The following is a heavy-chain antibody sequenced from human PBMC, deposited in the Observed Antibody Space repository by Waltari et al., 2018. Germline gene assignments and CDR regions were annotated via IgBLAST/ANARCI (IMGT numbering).Heavy chain of an antibody. J-gene: IGHJ3*01. CDR3: ATYIGASVGTAAFDV. CDR1: GFSRPSNIHY. D-gene: IGHD5-12*01. Sequence: QLQLQESGPRLVRPSETLSLICRFSGFSRPSNIHYCAWIRQSPGQGLEWIGTVSYSWTPYISPSLKSRVSVSRDTSKNQVSLILGSVTAADMAVYYCATYIGASVGTAAFDVWGQGTMVTVSS. V-gene: IGHV4-39*01. CDR2: VSYSWTP.